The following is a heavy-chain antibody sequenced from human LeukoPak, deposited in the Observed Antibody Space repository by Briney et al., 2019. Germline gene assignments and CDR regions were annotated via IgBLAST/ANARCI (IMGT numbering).Heavy chain of an antibody. J-gene: IGHJ5*02. Sequence: GGSLRLSCAASGFTFSSYAMGWGRQAPGKGLEWVSAISGSGGSTYYADSVKGRFTISRDNSKNTLYLQMNSLRAEDTAVYYCAKSPTTGYSSSANWFDPWGQGTLVTVSS. D-gene: IGHD6-13*01. V-gene: IGHV3-23*01. CDR1: GFTFSSYA. CDR2: ISGSGGST. CDR3: AKSPTTGYSSSANWFDP.